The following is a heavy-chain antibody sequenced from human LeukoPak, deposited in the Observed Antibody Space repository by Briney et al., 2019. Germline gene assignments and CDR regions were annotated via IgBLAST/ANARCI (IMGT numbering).Heavy chain of an antibody. CDR3: ARHAAFAEYQSHLTHFDY. CDR1: GGSISSYY. V-gene: IGHV4-59*08. Sequence: SETLSLTCTVSGGSISSYYWSWIRQPPGKRLKWIGYIYHSGSTNYNSSLKSRVTISVDTSKNQFSLKLSSVTAADTAVYYCARHAAFAEYQSHLTHFDYWGQGTLVTVSS. D-gene: IGHD2-2*01. J-gene: IGHJ4*02. CDR2: IYHSGST.